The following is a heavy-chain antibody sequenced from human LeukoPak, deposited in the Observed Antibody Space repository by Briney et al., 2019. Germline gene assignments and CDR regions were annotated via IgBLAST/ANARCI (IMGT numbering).Heavy chain of an antibody. J-gene: IGHJ4*02. D-gene: IGHD2-15*01. CDR3: ARLDLVVAGLGDY. CDR2: IYPGDSNT. V-gene: IGHV5-51*01. CDR1: GYRFTSYW. Sequence: GESLKISCEGSGYRFTSYWIGWVRQMPGKGLEWMGIIYPGDSNTRHSPSFQGQVTISADKSINTAYLQWTSLKASDTAMYYCARLDLVVAGLGDYWGQGTLVTVSS.